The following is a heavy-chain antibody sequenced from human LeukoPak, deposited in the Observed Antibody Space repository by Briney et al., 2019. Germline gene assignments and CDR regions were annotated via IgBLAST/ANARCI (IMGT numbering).Heavy chain of an antibody. V-gene: IGHV1-2*02. D-gene: IGHD3-22*01. J-gene: IGHJ3*02. CDR1: GYTFTGYY. CDR3: ARAGLWDFYDSSGYHIGAFDI. CDR2: INPNSGGT. Sequence: ASVKVSCKASGYTFTGYYMHWVRQAPGQGLEWMGWINPNSGGTNYAQKFQHRVTMTRDSSLSTAYMELSRLRSDDTAVYYCARAGLWDFYDSSGYHIGAFDIWGQGTMVTVSS.